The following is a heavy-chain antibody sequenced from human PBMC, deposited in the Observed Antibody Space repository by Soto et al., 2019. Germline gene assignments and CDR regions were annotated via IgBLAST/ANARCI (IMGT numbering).Heavy chain of an antibody. J-gene: IGHJ3*02. D-gene: IGHD3-22*01. CDR1: GGSTSSDY. V-gene: IGHV4-59*01. CDR3: ARGYYYDTSGYYSAFDI. Sequence: SETLSLTCTVSGGSTSSDYWSWIRQPPGKGLEWVGYVYNNGGTKYNPSLKSRVTISVDTSNNQFSLKLTSVTAADTAVYYCARGYYYDTSGYYSAFDIWGQGTMVTVSS. CDR2: VYNNGGT.